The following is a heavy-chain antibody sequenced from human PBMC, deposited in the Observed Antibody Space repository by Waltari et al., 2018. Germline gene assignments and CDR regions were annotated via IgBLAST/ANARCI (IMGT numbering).Heavy chain of an antibody. J-gene: IGHJ6*02. CDR1: GFTFSSYE. CDR2: ISSSGSTI. D-gene: IGHD1-26*01. V-gene: IGHV3-48*03. CDR3: ARVQKKWELLGDYYYYYGMDV. Sequence: EVQLVESGGGLVQPGGSLRLSCAASGFTFSSYEMNWVRQAPGKGLEWVSSISSSGSTIYYADSVKGRFTISIDNAKNSLYLQMNSLRAEDTAVYYCARVQKKWELLGDYYYYYGMDVWGQGTTVTVSS.